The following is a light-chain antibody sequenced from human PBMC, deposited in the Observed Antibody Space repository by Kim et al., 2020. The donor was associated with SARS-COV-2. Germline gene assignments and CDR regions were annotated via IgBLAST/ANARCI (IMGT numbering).Light chain of an antibody. J-gene: IGLJ3*02. CDR1: NIGIKS. CDR2: DDS. Sequence: SYELTQPPSVSVAPGKTASFTCEGNNIGIKSVHWYQQRPGQAPVLVMHDDSDRPSGIPERFSGANSGNTATLTISRVEAEDEADYFCQVWDSTSDYVVFGGGTQLTVL. V-gene: IGLV3-21*04. CDR3: QVWDSTSDYVV.